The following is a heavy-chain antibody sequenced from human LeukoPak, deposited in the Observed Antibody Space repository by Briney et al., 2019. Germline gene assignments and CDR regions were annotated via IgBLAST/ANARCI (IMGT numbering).Heavy chain of an antibody. CDR3: ARHPICTEP. CDR2: ISYSGSX. Sequence: SETXSLTCAVSGGSISSYYWSWIRQPPGKGLEWVGYISYSGSXNXXXSLKXRLTXXXXTSKNQFSLKLTSVTAADTAVYSCARHPICTEPCGEGNPVTVSS. J-gene: IGHJ5*02. CDR1: GGSISSYY. V-gene: IGHV4-59*08.